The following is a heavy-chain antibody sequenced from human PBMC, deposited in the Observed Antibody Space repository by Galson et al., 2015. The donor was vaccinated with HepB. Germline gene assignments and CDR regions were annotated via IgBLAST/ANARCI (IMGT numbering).Heavy chain of an antibody. CDR3: ARLGLEWFGEPAHYYYGMDV. Sequence: QSGAEVKKPGESLKISCKGSGYSFTSYWIGWVRQMPGKGLEWMGIIYPGDSDTRYSPSFQGQVTISADKSISTAYLQWSSLKASDTAMYYCARLGLEWFGEPAHYYYGMDVWGQGTTVTVSS. V-gene: IGHV5-51*01. CDR2: IYPGDSDT. J-gene: IGHJ6*02. CDR1: GYSFTSYW. D-gene: IGHD3-10*01.